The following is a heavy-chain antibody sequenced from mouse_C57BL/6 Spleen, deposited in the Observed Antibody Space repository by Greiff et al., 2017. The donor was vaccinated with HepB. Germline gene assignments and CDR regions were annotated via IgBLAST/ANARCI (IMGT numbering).Heavy chain of an antibody. D-gene: IGHD1-1*01. CDR2: IDPSDSYT. Sequence: QVQLQQPGAELVMPGASVKLSCKASGYTFTSYWMHWVKQRPGQGLEWIGEIDPSDSYTNYNQKFKGKSTLTVDKSSSTAYMQPSSLTSEDSAVFYCARAGHYYGSSFYFDYWGQGTTLTVSS. CDR1: GYTFTSYW. V-gene: IGHV1-69*01. J-gene: IGHJ2*01. CDR3: ARAGHYYGSSFYFDY.